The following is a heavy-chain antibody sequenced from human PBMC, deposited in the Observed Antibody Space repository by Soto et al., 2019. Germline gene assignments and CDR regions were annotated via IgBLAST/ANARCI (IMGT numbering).Heavy chain of an antibody. CDR1: GDSVSSNSAA. CDR3: ARGEQYSGRIFDY. Sequence: KASETLSLTCVISGDSVSSNSAAWNWLRQSPSRGLEWLGRTYYRSKWYNDYAVSVESRITINPDTSKNHFSLQLNFVTPEDTAVYFCARGEQYSGRIFDYWGQGTLVTVSS. D-gene: IGHD1-26*01. V-gene: IGHV6-1*01. J-gene: IGHJ4*02. CDR2: TYYRSKWYN.